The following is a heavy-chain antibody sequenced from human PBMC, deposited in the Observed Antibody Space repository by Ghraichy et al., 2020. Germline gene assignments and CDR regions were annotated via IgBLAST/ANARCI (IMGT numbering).Heavy chain of an antibody. V-gene: IGHV4-59*01. CDR1: GGPSSHYY. CDR3: ARSSGNYWGYFDH. J-gene: IGHJ4*02. CDR2: IYYSGST. D-gene: IGHD1-26*01. Sequence: SETLSLTCTVSGGPSSHYYWTWIRQPPGKGLEWMGNIYYSGSTNYNPSLKSRVTISLDTSNLQFSLTLSSVTAADTAVYYCARSSGNYWGYFDHWDQGILVTVSS.